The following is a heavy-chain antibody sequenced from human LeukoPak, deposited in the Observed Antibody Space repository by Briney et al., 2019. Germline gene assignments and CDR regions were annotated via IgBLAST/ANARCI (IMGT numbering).Heavy chain of an antibody. CDR2: ISGSGGST. V-gene: IGHV3-23*01. J-gene: IGHJ6*03. CDR1: GFTFSSYA. D-gene: IGHD3-3*01. Sequence: GGSLRLSCAAPGFTFSSYAMSWVRQAPGKGLEWVSAISGSGGSTYYADSVKGRFTISRDNSKNTLYLQMNSLRAEDTAVYYCAKGSDFWSGYSYYYYYYYMDVWGKGTTVTVSS. CDR3: AKGSDFWSGYSYYYYYYYMDV.